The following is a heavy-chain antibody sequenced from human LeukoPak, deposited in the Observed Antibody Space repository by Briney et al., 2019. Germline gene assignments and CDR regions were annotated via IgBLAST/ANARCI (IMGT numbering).Heavy chain of an antibody. D-gene: IGHD1-26*01. Sequence: PSETLSLTCTVSGGSISSYYWSWIRQPPGKGLEWIGYIYYSGSTNYNPSLKSRVTISVDTSKNQFSLKLSSVTAADTAVYYCARARASGSYGYYGMDVWGQGTTVIVSS. V-gene: IGHV4-59*01. CDR3: ARARASGSYGYYGMDV. CDR1: GGSISSYY. CDR2: IYYSGST. J-gene: IGHJ6*02.